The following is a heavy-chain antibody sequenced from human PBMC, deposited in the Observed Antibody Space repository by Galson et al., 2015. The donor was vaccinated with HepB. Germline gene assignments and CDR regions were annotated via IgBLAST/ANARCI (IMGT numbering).Heavy chain of an antibody. CDR3: ARARYSGYDPFDY. D-gene: IGHD5-12*01. CDR2: IYSGGST. J-gene: IGHJ4*02. CDR1: GFTVSSNY. V-gene: IGHV3-53*01. Sequence: SLRLSCAASGFTVSSNYMSWVRQAPGKGLEWVSVIYSGGSTYYADSVKGRFTISRDNSKNTLYLQMNSLRAEDTAVYYCARARYSGYDPFDYWGQGTLVTVSS.